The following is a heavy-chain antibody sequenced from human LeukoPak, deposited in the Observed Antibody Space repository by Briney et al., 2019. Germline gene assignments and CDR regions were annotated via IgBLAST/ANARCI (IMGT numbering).Heavy chain of an antibody. Sequence: PGGSLRLSCAASGFTFSIYAMSWVRQAPGKGLEWVSAISGSGGSTYYADSVKGRFTVSRDNSKNTLYLQMNSLRAEDAAVYYCAKDLWGTDTAMVIDYWGQGTLVTVSS. V-gene: IGHV3-23*01. D-gene: IGHD5-18*01. CDR3: AKDLWGTDTAMVIDY. CDR2: ISGSGGST. J-gene: IGHJ4*02. CDR1: GFTFSIYA.